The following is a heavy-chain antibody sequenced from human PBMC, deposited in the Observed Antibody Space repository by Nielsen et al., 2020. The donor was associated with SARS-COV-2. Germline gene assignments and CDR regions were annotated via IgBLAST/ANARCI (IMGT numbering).Heavy chain of an antibody. CDR3: ASSLLWFGDPPRY. CDR2: ISWNSGSI. J-gene: IGHJ4*02. V-gene: IGHV3-9*01. Sequence: GGSLRLSCAASGFTFDDYAMHWVRQAPGKGLEWVSGISWNSGSIGYADSVKGRFTISRDNSKNTLYLQMNSLRAEDTAVYYCASSLLWFGDPPRYWGQGTLVTVSS. CDR1: GFTFDDYA. D-gene: IGHD3-10*01.